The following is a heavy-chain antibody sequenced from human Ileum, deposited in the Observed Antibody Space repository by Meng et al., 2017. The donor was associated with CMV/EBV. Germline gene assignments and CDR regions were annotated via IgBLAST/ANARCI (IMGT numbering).Heavy chain of an antibody. Sequence: QVQLVQSGSELREPGASVKISCKTSGYSFITYGINWVRQAPGQRLEWMGWINTNTGNPTYAQDFTGRFVFSLDTSVSTTYLQINSLRTEDSAVYYCTRGDGDHSSKFDYWGQETLVTVSS. V-gene: IGHV7-4-1*02. J-gene: IGHJ4*02. D-gene: IGHD5-24*01. CDR2: INTNTGNP. CDR3: TRGDGDHSSKFDY. CDR1: GYSFITYG.